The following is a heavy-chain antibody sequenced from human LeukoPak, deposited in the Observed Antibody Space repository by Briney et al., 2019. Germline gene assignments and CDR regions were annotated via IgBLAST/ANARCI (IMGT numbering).Heavy chain of an antibody. V-gene: IGHV1-2*02. Sequence: ASVKVSCKASGYTFTGYYMHWVRQAPGQGLGWMGWINPNSGGTNYAQKFQGRVTMTRDTSISTAYMELSRLRSDDTAVYYCARDLVPADITGTLPDWYFDLWGCGTLVTVSS. CDR3: ARDLVPADITGTLPDWYFDL. CDR2: INPNSGGT. CDR1: GYTFTGYY. J-gene: IGHJ2*01. D-gene: IGHD1-20*01.